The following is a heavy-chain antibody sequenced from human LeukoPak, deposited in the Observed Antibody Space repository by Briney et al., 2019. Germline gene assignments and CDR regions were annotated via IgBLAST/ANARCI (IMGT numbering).Heavy chain of an antibody. D-gene: IGHD6-19*01. Sequence: GGSLRLSCAASGFTFSRHGMHWVRQAPGKGLEWVAVVSPDGRTKYHTDSAKGRFTISRDNSKNTLYLQMNSLRAEDTAVYYCATPPGWSYYNYWGQGTLVTVSS. CDR3: ATPPGWSYYNY. CDR1: GFTFSRHG. V-gene: IGHV3-30*03. CDR2: VSPDGRTK. J-gene: IGHJ4*02.